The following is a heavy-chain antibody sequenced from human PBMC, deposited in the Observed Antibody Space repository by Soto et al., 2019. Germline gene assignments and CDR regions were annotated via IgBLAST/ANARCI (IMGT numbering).Heavy chain of an antibody. J-gene: IGHJ4*02. V-gene: IGHV4-34*01. CDR1: GESFGGSY. CDR2: INHSGST. D-gene: IGHD5-12*01. CDR3: AGNIVATISSFDD. Sequence: AXESLSLSSAVYGESFGGSYWSWIRQPPGKGLEWIGEINHSGSTNYNPSRKSRVTMSVDTSKNQFSLKLSSVTAADTAMYYCAGNIVATISSFDDWGQGTLVTVSS.